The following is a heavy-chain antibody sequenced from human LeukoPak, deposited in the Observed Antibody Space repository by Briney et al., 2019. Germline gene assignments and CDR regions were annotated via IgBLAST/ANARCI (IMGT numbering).Heavy chain of an antibody. Sequence: GGSLRLSCAAPGFIFTDYTMNWVRQAPGRGLEWVSSIGPGGSDTYYADSVRGRFTVSRDNSRSTIFLQMNSLRDDDTALYYCAKKGGQTSPGNYFDYWGQGTQVTVSS. J-gene: IGHJ4*02. CDR3: AKKGGQTSPGNYFDY. CDR1: GFIFTDYT. D-gene: IGHD3-16*01. CDR2: IGPGGSDT. V-gene: IGHV3-23*01.